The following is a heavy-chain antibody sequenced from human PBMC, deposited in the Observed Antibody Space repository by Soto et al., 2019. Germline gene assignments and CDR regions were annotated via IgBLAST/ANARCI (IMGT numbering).Heavy chain of an antibody. D-gene: IGHD3-22*01. V-gene: IGHV3-30-3*01. CDR2: ISYDGSNK. Sequence: QVQLVESGGGVVQPGRSLRLSCAASGFTFSSYAMHWVRQAPGKGLEWVAVISYDGSNKYYADSVKGRFTISRDNSKNTLDLQMNSLRAEDTAVYYFARDPPPITIIVVGGMDVWGQGTTVTVSS. CDR1: GFTFSSYA. CDR3: ARDPPPITIIVVGGMDV. J-gene: IGHJ6*02.